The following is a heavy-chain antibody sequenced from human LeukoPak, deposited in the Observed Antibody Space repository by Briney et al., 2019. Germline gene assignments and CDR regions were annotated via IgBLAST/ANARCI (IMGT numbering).Heavy chain of an antibody. CDR2: IYYSGST. J-gene: IGHJ4*02. CDR1: GGSISSYY. Sequence: SETLSLTCTVSGGSISSYYWSWIRQPPGKGLEWIGYIYYSGSTNYNPSLKSRVTISVDTSKNQFSLKLSSVTAADAAVYYCARGGGGSYLFDYWGQGTLVTVSS. CDR3: ARGGGGSYLFDY. V-gene: IGHV4-59*01. D-gene: IGHD1-26*01.